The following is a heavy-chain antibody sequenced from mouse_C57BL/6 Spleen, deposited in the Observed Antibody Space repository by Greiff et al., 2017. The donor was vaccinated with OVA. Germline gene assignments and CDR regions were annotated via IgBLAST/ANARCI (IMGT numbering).Heavy chain of an antibody. J-gene: IGHJ3*01. CDR3: AREAYYGSRDWFAY. D-gene: IGHD1-1*01. CDR2: IYPGSGNT. CDR1: GYTFTDYY. V-gene: IGHV1-76*01. Sequence: LQESGAELVRPGASVKLSCKASGYTFTDYYINWVKQRPGQGLEWIARIYPGSGNTYYNEKFKGKATLTAEKSSSTAYMQLSSLTSEDSAVYFCAREAYYGSRDWFAYWGQGTLVTVSA.